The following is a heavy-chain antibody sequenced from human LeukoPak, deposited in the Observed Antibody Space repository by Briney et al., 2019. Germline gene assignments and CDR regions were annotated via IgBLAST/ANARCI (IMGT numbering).Heavy chain of an antibody. CDR2: INHSGST. J-gene: IGHJ4*02. Sequence: SSEALSLTCAVYGGSFSGYYWSWIRQPPGKGLEWIGGINHSGSTNYNPSLKSRVTISVDTSKTQFSLKLSSVTAADTAVYYCARSRLHPIIFDYWGQGTLVTVSS. CDR3: ARSRLHPIIFDY. V-gene: IGHV4-34*01. D-gene: IGHD5-24*01. CDR1: GGSFSGYY.